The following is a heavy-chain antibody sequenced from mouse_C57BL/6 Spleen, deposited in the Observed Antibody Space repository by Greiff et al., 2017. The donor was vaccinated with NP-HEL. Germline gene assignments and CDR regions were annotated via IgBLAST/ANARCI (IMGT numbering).Heavy chain of an antibody. CDR3: ARGGDYYGTDFVY. D-gene: IGHD1-1*01. J-gene: IGHJ2*02. CDR2: IYPRDGST. CDR1: GYTFTDHT. V-gene: IGHV1-78*01. Sequence: VQLQQSDAELVKPGASVKISCKVSGYTFTDHTIHWMKQRPEQGLEWIGYIYPRDGSTKYNEKFKGKATLTADKSSSTAYMQLNSLTSEDSAVFFFARGGDYYGTDFVYWRKGTSLTVSS.